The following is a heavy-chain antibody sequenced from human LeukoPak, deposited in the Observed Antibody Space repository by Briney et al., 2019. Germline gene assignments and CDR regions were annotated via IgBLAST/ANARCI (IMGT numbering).Heavy chain of an antibody. V-gene: IGHV1-8*01. J-gene: IGHJ4*02. CDR1: GYTFTSYD. D-gene: IGHD2-15*01. Sequence: ASVKVSCKASGYTFTSYDINWVRQATGQGPEWMGWMSSNSGDTGYAQNFQGRVTMTRDTSISTAYMELSSLRSEDTAVYYCAKQLGYCSDGSCYFPYWGQGTLVTVSS. CDR2: MSSNSGDT. CDR3: AKQLGYCSDGSCYFPY.